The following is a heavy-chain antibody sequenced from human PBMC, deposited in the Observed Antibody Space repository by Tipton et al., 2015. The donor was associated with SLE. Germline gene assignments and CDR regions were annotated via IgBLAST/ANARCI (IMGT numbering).Heavy chain of an antibody. CDR1: GGSISSSSYY. CDR2: IYYSGST. Sequence: TLSLTCTVSGGSISSSSYYWSWIRQPPGKGLEWIGYIYYSGSTNYNPSLKSRVTISVDTSKNQFSLKLSSVTAADTAVYYCARGGYCSGGSCDSRYYDGMDVWGQGTTVTVSS. J-gene: IGHJ6*02. D-gene: IGHD2-15*01. V-gene: IGHV4-61*01. CDR3: ARGGYCSGGSCDSRYYDGMDV.